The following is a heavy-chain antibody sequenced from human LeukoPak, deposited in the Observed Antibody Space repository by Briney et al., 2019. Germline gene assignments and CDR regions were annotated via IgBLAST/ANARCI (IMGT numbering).Heavy chain of an antibody. D-gene: IGHD3-10*01. CDR2: IYSGGST. Sequence: GGSLRLSCAASGFTVSSNYMSWVRQAPGKGLEWVSVIYSGGSTYYADSVKGRFTISRDNSKNTLYLQMNSLRAEDTAVYYCAKVNTRGVGETDYWGQGTLVTVSS. J-gene: IGHJ4*02. CDR1: GFTVSSNY. CDR3: AKVNTRGVGETDY. V-gene: IGHV3-53*01.